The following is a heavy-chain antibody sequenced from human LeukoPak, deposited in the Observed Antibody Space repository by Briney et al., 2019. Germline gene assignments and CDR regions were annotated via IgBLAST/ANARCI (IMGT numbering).Heavy chain of an antibody. CDR3: ARDHGPTVATSPFYSYYMDV. CDR2: INHSGST. D-gene: IGHD4-11*01. V-gene: IGHV4-34*01. CDR1: GGSFSGYY. Sequence: SETLSLTCAVYGGSFSGYYWSWIRQPPGKGLEWIGEINHSGSTNYNASLKSRVTISVDTSKNQFSLNLSSVTAADTAVYYCARDHGPTVATSPFYSYYMDVWGKGTTVTVSS. J-gene: IGHJ6*03.